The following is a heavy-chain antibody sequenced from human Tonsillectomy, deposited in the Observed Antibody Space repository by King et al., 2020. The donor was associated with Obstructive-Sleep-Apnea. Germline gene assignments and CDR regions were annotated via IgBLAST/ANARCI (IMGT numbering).Heavy chain of an antibody. V-gene: IGHV3-21*01. Sequence: VQLVESGGGLVKPGGSLRLSCAASGFTFSSYSMNWVRQAPGKGLEWVSSISSSSNYIYYGDSEKGRFTISRENAKNSLYLQMKSLSAEDTAVYYCARSTEGQVSGVDYYYYGMDVWGQGTTVTVSS. D-gene: IGHD5-12*01. CDR3: ARSTEGQVSGVDYYYYGMDV. CDR1: GFTFSSYS. CDR2: ISSSSNYI. J-gene: IGHJ6*02.